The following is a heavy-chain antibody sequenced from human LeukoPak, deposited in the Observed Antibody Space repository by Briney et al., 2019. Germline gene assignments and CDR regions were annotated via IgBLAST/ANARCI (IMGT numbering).Heavy chain of an antibody. CDR3: ARVRDYYASGDYSDY. CDR1: GYTFTSYY. D-gene: IGHD3-22*01. Sequence: ASVKVSCKTSGYTFTSYYVSWVRQAPGQGLEWMGWTSGYNAKTKYVQKFQGRITMTIDTSTTTAYMELRSLTSDDTAVYYCARVRDYYASGDYSDYWGQGTLVTVSS. J-gene: IGHJ4*02. CDR2: TSGYNAKT. V-gene: IGHV1-18*04.